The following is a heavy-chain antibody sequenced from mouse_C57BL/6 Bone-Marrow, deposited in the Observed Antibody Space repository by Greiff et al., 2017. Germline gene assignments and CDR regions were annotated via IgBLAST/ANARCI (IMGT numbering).Heavy chain of an antibody. D-gene: IGHD1-1*01. Sequence: EVMLVESGGGLVKPGGSLTLSCAASGFTFSDYGMHWVRQAPEKGLEWVAYISSGSSTIYYADTVKGRFTISRDNAKNTLFLQMTSLRSEDTAMYYCAREYYGSLDYWGQGTTLTVSS. V-gene: IGHV5-17*01. CDR3: AREYYGSLDY. CDR1: GFTFSDYG. CDR2: ISSGSSTI. J-gene: IGHJ2*01.